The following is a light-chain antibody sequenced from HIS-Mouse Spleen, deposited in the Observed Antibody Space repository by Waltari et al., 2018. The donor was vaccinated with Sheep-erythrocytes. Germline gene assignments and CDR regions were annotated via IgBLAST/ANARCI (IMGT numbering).Light chain of an antibody. Sequence: SYVLTQPPSGSVAPGKTARITFGGNNLGSKSVHLYQQKPGQAPVLVVYDDSDRHSGIPERFSGSNSGNTATLTISRVEAGDEADYYCQVWDSSSDHVVFGGGTKLTVL. J-gene: IGLJ2*01. CDR3: QVWDSSSDHVV. CDR2: DDS. V-gene: IGLV3-21*03. CDR1: NLGSKS.